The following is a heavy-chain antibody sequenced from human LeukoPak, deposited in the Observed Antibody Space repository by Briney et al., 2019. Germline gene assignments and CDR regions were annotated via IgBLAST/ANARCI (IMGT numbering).Heavy chain of an antibody. CDR3: AKETGNGRTNWFDP. V-gene: IGHV3-23*01. J-gene: IGHJ5*02. CDR1: GFAFSSHA. D-gene: IGHD2-8*01. CDR2: ISGTGTNT. Sequence: GGSLTLSCAASGFAFSSHAMTWVRQAPGKGLEWVSPISGTGTNTYYTDSVKGRFTISRDKSTNTLYLQMNSLRVEDTAVYYCAKETGNGRTNWFDPWGQGTLVTVSS.